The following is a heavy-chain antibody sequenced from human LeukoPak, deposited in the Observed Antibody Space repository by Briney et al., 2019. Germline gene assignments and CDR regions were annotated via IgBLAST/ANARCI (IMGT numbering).Heavy chain of an antibody. CDR3: ARGLQLLWFGELYLARFDP. Sequence: SETLSLTCTVSGGSVSSGSYYWSWIRQPPGKGLEWIGEINHSGSTNYNPSLKSRVTISVDTSKNQFSLKLSSVTAADTAVYYCARGLQLLWFGELYLARFDPWGQGTLVTVSS. D-gene: IGHD3-10*01. V-gene: IGHV4-39*07. CDR1: GGSVSSGSYY. J-gene: IGHJ5*02. CDR2: INHSGST.